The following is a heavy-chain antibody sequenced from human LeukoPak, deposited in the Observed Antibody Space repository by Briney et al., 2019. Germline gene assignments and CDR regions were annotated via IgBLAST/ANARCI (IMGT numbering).Heavy chain of an antibody. J-gene: IGHJ3*02. Sequence: SETLSLTCTVSGGSISSSSYYWGWIRQPPGKGLEWIGSIYYSGSTYYNPSLKSRVTISVDRSKNQFSLKLSSVTAADTAVYYCARGTSGYPLDAFDIWGQGTMVTVSS. CDR3: ARGTSGYPLDAFDI. CDR2: IYYSGST. CDR1: GGSISSSSYY. V-gene: IGHV4-39*07. D-gene: IGHD3-3*01.